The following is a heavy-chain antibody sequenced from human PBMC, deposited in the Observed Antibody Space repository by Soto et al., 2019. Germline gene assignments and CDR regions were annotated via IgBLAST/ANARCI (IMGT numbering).Heavy chain of an antibody. Sequence: EVQLVETGGGLVEPGGSLRLSCAASGFTFSNVWMSWVRQTPGKRLEWVGRIKSRKDGGTTDYTAPVNGRFTISRDDSKNTLYLQMNSLKTEDTAMYYCTSEGYHFDYWGQGTLVSVSS. V-gene: IGHV3-15*01. CDR3: TSEGYHFDY. J-gene: IGHJ4*02. CDR1: GFTFSNVW. D-gene: IGHD3-16*02. CDR2: IKSRKDGGTT.